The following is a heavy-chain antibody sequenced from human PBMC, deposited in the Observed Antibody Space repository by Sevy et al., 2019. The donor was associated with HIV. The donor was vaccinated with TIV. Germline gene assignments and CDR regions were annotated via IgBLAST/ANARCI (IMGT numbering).Heavy chain of an antibody. J-gene: IGHJ4*02. V-gene: IGHV3-30*04. Sequence: GGSLRLSCAASGFTFSSYAMHWVRQAPGKGLEWVAVISYDGSNKYYADSVKGRFTISRDNSKNTLYLQMNSLRAEDTAVYYCAGGGPYSSGWYRGSHFDYWGQGTLVTVSS. D-gene: IGHD6-19*01. CDR2: ISYDGSNK. CDR1: GFTFSSYA. CDR3: AGGGPYSSGWYRGSHFDY.